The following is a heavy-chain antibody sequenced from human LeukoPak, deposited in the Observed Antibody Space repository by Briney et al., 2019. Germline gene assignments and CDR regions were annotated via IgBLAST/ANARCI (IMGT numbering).Heavy chain of an antibody. CDR1: GGSMTTYY. D-gene: IGHD3-16*01. CDR2: IHYSGRT. Sequence: PSETLSLTCTVSGGSMTTYYWSWIREAPGKGLEWIGNIHYSGRTNYNPSLKSRVTISVDTSKNQLSLKLRSVTAADTAVYYCARDNPTMITPSEYWGQGTLVTVSP. CDR3: ARDNPTMITPSEY. J-gene: IGHJ4*02. V-gene: IGHV4-59*01.